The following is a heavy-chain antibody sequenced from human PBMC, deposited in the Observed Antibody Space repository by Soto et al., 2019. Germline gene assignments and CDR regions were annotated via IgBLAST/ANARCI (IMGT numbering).Heavy chain of an antibody. CDR1: GGSFNGYY. Sequence: PSETLSLTCAVYGGSFNGYYWSWIRQPPGKGLEWIGYIYYSGSTNYNPSLKSRVTISVDTSKNQFSLKLSSVTAADTAVYYCARRWGRTFDYWGQGTLVTVSS. CDR2: IYYSGST. D-gene: IGHD7-27*01. J-gene: IGHJ4*02. V-gene: IGHV4-59*08. CDR3: ARRWGRTFDY.